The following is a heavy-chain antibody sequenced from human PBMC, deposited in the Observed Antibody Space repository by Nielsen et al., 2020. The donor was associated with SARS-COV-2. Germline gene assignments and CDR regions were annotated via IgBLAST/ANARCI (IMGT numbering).Heavy chain of an antibody. V-gene: IGHV3-30*04. D-gene: IGHD3-16*01. CDR3: AKRRAVFMLTFGGEGAMDV. CDR2: ISYDGSNK. J-gene: IGHJ6*02. CDR1: GFTFSSYA. Sequence: GESLKISCAASGFTFSSYAMHWVRQAPGKGLEWVAVISYDGSNKYYADSVKGRFTISRDNSKNTLYLQMNSLRAEDTAVYYCAKRRAVFMLTFGGEGAMDVWGQGTTVSVSS.